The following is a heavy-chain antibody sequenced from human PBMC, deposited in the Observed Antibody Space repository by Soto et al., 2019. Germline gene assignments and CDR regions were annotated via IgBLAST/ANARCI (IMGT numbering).Heavy chain of an antibody. V-gene: IGHV4-31*03. CDR2: IYYSGST. CDR3: ARDTVVRGKSDYYYGMDV. Sequence: SETLSLTCTVSGGSISSGGYYWSWIRQHPGKGLEWIGYIYYSGSTYYNPSLKSRVTISVDTSKNQFSLKLSSVTAADTAVYYCARDTVVRGKSDYYYGMDVWGQGTTVTVSS. D-gene: IGHD3-10*01. J-gene: IGHJ6*02. CDR1: GGSISSGGYY.